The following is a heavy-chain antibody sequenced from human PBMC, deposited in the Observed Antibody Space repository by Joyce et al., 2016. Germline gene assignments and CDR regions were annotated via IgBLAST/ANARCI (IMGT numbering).Heavy chain of an antibody. CDR2: ISPYNGNT. D-gene: IGHD1-26*01. J-gene: IGHJ3*02. V-gene: IGHV1-18*01. CDR3: ARESGSPWGAFDI. CDR1: GYTYSNYG. Sequence: QVQLVQSGAEVKKPGASVKVSCKASGYTYSNYGIIWVRQAPGQGLDWMGWISPYNGNTNYAQKFQGRVTMTTETSTSTAYMELRSLRSDDTAVYYCARESGSPWGAFDIWGQGTMVTVSS.